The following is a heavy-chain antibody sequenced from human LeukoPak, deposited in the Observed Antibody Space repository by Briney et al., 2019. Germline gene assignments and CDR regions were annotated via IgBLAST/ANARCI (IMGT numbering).Heavy chain of an antibody. J-gene: IGHJ4*02. CDR2: IYHSGST. CDR3: ASIRNMGEDY. CDR1: GGSISSGGYY. D-gene: IGHD3-16*01. Sequence: PSQTLSLTCTVSGGSISSGGYYWSWIRQPPGKGLEWIGYIYHSGSTYYNPSLKSRVTISVDRSKNQFSLKLSSVTAADTAVYYCASIRNMGEDYWGQGTLVTVSS. V-gene: IGHV4-30-2*01.